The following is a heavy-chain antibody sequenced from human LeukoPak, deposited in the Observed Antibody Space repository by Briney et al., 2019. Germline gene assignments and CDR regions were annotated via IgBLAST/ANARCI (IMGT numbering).Heavy chain of an antibody. CDR1: GFTFSSYA. V-gene: IGHV3-23*01. J-gene: IGHJ4*02. Sequence: HPGGSLRLSCAASGFTFSSYAMSWVRQAPGKGLEWVSAISGSGGSTYYADSVKGRFTISSDNSKNTLYLQMNSLRAEDTAVYYCAKDRFRGHMIVVVITQGADYWGQGTLVTVSS. CDR2: ISGSGGST. CDR3: AKDRFRGHMIVVVITQGADY. D-gene: IGHD3-22*01.